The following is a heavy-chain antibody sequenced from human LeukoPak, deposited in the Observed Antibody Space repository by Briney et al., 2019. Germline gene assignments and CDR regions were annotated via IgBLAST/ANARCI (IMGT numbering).Heavy chain of an antibody. CDR1: GGSISSGGYY. V-gene: IGHV4-31*03. CDR2: IYYSGST. D-gene: IGHD3-22*01. J-gene: IGHJ1*01. Sequence: SETLSLTCTVSGGSISSGGYYWSWIRQHPGKGLEWIGYIYYSGSTYYNPSLKSRVTISVDTSKNQFSLKLSSVTAADTAVYYCARAPNYYDSSGYKFAEYFQHWGQGTLVTVSS. CDR3: ARAPNYYDSSGYKFAEYFQH.